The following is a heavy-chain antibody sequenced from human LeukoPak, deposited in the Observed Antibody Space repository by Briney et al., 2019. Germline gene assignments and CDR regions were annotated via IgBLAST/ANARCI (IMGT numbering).Heavy chain of an antibody. V-gene: IGHV4-38-2*02. CDR1: GYSISSGYY. CDR2: IYHSGST. J-gene: IGHJ4*02. D-gene: IGHD1-26*01. CDR3: ARGGSPNY. Sequence: SETLSLTCTVSGYSISSGYYWGWIRQPPGKGLEWIGSIYHSGSTYYNPSLKSRVTISVDTSKNQFSLKLSSVTAADTAVYYCARGGSPNYWGQGTLVTVSS.